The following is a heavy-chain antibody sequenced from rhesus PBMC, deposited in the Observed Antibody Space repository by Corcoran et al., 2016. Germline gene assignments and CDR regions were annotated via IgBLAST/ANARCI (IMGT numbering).Heavy chain of an antibody. J-gene: IGHJ4*01. V-gene: IGHV4-99*01. CDR2: ISGSSGST. CDR1: GYSISSGYY. Sequence: QVQLQESGPGLVKPSETLSLTCAFSGYSISSGYYWGWIRQPPGKGLEYIGDISGSSGSTYYNPSLKSRVTISNDTSKNQFSLKLSSVTAADTAVYYCARRAAGRFDYWGQGVLVTVSS. D-gene: IGHD6-31*01. CDR3: ARRAAGRFDY.